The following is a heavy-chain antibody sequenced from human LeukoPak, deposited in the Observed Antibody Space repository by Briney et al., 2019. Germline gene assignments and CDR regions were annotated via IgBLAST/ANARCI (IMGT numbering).Heavy chain of an antibody. V-gene: IGHV3-53*01. CDR3: ARLFPPSLHYFDY. Sequence: GGSLRLSCAASGFTVSNNYMSWVRQAPGKGLEWVSVTYGGGATYYADSVKGRFTISRDNSKNTLYLQMNSLRAEDTAVYYCARLFPPSLHYFDYWGQGTLVTVSS. CDR1: GFTVSNNY. J-gene: IGHJ4*02. D-gene: IGHD3-10*02. CDR2: TYGGGAT.